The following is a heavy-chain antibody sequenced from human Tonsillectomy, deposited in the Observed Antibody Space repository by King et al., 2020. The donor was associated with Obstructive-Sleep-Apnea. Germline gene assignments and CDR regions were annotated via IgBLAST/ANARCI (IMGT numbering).Heavy chain of an antibody. CDR2: IYYSGST. V-gene: IGHV4-39*07. Sequence: QLQESGPGLVKPSETLSLTCTVSGGSISSSSYYWGWIRQPPGKGLEWIGSIYYSGSTYYNPSLKSRVTISVDTSKNQFSLKLSSVTAADTAVYYCAISRRKWLRWGNWFDPWGQGTLVTVSS. J-gene: IGHJ5*02. CDR1: GGSISSSSYY. CDR3: AISRRKWLRWGNWFDP. D-gene: IGHD5-12*01.